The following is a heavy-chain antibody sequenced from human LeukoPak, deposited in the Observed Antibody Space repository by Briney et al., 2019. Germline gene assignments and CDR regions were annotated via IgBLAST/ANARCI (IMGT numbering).Heavy chain of an antibody. J-gene: IGHJ4*02. CDR2: INHSGST. Sequence: PSETLSLTCAVYGGSFSGYYWSWIRQPPGKGLEWIGEINHSGSTNYNPSLKSRVTISVDTSKNQFSLKLSSVTAADTAVYYCARGATRLLYGSGIYYRKAKVHFDYWGQGTLVTVSS. V-gene: IGHV4-34*01. CDR3: ARGATRLLYGSGIYYRKAKVHFDY. CDR1: GGSFSGYY. D-gene: IGHD3-10*01.